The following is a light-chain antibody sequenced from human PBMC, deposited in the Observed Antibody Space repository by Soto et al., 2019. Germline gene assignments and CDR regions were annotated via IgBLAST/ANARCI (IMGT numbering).Light chain of an antibody. J-gene: IGLJ1*01. CDR3: SSYTSSSTPYV. V-gene: IGLV2-14*01. Sequence: QSVLTQPASVSGSPGQSITIPCTGTSSDVGGYNYVSWYQQHPGKAPKLMIYEVSNRPSGVSNRFSGSKSGNTASLTISGLQAEDGADYYCSSYTSSSTPYVFGTGTKVTVL. CDR1: SSDVGGYNY. CDR2: EVS.